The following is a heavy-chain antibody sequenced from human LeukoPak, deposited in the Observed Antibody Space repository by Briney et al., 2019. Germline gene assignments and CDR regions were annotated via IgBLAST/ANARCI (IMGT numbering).Heavy chain of an antibody. J-gene: IGHJ4*02. CDR3: ARAGVNGYDFPVDY. CDR2: ISSNGGST. D-gene: IGHD5-12*01. V-gene: IGHV3-64*01. CDR1: GFTFSSYG. Sequence: GGSLRLSCAASGFTFSSYGMHWVRQAPGKGLEYVSAISSNGGSTYYANSVKGRFTISRDNSKNTLYLQMGSLRAEDMAVYYCARAGVNGYDFPVDYWGQGTLVTVSS.